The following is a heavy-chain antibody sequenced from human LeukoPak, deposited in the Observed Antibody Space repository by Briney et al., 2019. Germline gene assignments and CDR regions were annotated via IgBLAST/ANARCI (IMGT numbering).Heavy chain of an antibody. D-gene: IGHD2-15*01. CDR3: ARTTEGYCRGRSCYSYYYYMDV. CDR1: GGSISSYY. J-gene: IGHJ6*03. V-gene: IGHV4-59*01. CDR2: IHYSGST. Sequence: PSETLSLTCTVSGGSISSYYWSWIRQPPGKGLEWIGYIHYSGSTNSNPSLKSRVTISVDTSKNQFSLKLSSVTAADTAVYYCARTTEGYCRGRSCYSYYYYMDVWGKGTTVTVSS.